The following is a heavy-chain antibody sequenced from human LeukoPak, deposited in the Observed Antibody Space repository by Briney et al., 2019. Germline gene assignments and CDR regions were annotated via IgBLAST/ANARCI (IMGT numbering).Heavy chain of an antibody. Sequence: SETLSLNCTVSGGSISSSSYYWGWIRQPPGKGLEWIGSIYYSGSTYYNPSLKSRVTISVDTSKNQFSLKLSSVTAADTAVYYCARHYYGSGSYYPPPNWFDPWGQGTLVTVSS. J-gene: IGHJ5*02. CDR3: ARHYYGSGSYYPPPNWFDP. D-gene: IGHD3-10*01. CDR2: IYYSGST. CDR1: GGSISSSSYY. V-gene: IGHV4-39*01.